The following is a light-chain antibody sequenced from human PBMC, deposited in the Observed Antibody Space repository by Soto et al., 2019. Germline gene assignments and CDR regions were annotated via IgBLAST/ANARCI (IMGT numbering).Light chain of an antibody. Sequence: EIVLTQSPGTRSLFPGERATLSCRVSQSVGSSLAWYPQKPGQAPRLLIYDASNRATGIPARFSGSGSGTDFTLTINSLEPEDVAVYYCQQRSYLFTFGGGTKVDIK. CDR3: QQRSYLFT. CDR1: QSVGSS. V-gene: IGKV3-11*01. CDR2: DAS. J-gene: IGKJ4*01.